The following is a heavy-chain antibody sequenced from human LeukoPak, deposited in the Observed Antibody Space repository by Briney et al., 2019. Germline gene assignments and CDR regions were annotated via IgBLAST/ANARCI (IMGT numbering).Heavy chain of an antibody. CDR2: ISYDGSNK. D-gene: IGHD2-2*01. CDR1: GFTFSSYA. CDR3: AREVVPAAMGNWFDP. Sequence: GGSLRLSCAASGFTFSSYAMHWVRQAPGKGLEWVAVISYDGSNKYYADSVKGRFTIPRDNSKNTLYLQMNSLRAEDTAVYYCAREVVPAAMGNWFDPWGQGTLVTVSS. V-gene: IGHV3-30*01. J-gene: IGHJ5*02.